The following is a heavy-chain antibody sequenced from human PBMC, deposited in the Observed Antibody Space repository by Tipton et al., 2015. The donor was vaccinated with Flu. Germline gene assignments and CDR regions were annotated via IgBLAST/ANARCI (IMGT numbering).Heavy chain of an antibody. CDR1: GYSISSGFY. V-gene: IGHV4-38-2*02. CDR3: ARGSGSGTYVIFDF. D-gene: IGHD3-10*01. CDR2: IYRSGST. Sequence: TLSLTCTVSGYSISSGFYWGWIRQPPGKGLEWIGNIYRSGSTFYNPSLKSRLSMSVDTSKNQFSLKLTSVTAADTAVYYCARGSGSGTYVIFDFWGQGTLVTVSS. J-gene: IGHJ4*02.